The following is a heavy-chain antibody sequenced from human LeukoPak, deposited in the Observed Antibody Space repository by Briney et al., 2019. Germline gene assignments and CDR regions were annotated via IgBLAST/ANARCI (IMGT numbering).Heavy chain of an antibody. J-gene: IGHJ4*02. V-gene: IGHV3-7*01. CDR3: ARIRSDY. D-gene: IGHD4-17*01. CDR1: GFSFSNYW. Sequence: GGSLRLSCAASGFSFSNYWMNWVRQAPGKGLEWVANIKQDGTEKFYMDSVKGRFTISRDNAKNLLFLQMNSPRVEDTALYYCARIRSDYWGQGALVTVSS. CDR2: IKQDGTEK.